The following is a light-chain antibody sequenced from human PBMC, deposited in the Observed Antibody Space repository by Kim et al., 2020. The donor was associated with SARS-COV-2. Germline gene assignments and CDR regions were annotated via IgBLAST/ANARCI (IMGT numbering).Light chain of an antibody. V-gene: IGLV1-44*01. J-gene: IGLJ2*01. CDR1: SSSIGSNT. CDR2: RNN. Sequence: QSVLTQPPTASGIPGQRVLISCSGSSSSIGSNTVSWYQQHVPGTAPKLLIYRNNQRPSGVSDRFSGSKSGTSASLAISGLLSEDEAEYYCATWDDAFVGPVFGGGTNLTVL. CDR3: ATWDDAFVGPV.